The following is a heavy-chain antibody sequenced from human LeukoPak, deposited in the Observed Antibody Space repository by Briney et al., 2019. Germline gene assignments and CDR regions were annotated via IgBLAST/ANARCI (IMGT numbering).Heavy chain of an antibody. CDR3: ARERDYYGSGSYHDY. Sequence: NPSETLSLTCTVSGGSISSYYWSWIRQPPGKGLEWIGYIHYSGSTKYNSSLKSRVTMSVDTSKNQFSLKLSSVTAADTAIYYCARERDYYGSGSYHDYWGQGTLVTVSS. CDR2: IHYSGST. CDR1: GGSISSYY. V-gene: IGHV4-59*01. D-gene: IGHD3-10*01. J-gene: IGHJ4*02.